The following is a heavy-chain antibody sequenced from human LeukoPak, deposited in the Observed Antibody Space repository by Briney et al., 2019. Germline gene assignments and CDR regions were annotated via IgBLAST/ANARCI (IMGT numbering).Heavy chain of an antibody. J-gene: IGHJ4*02. CDR1: GGSFSGYY. V-gene: IGHV3-21*01. Sequence: ETLSLTCAVFGGSFSGYYWSWVRQAPGKGLEWVSSISSSSSYIYYADSVKGRFTISRDNAKNSLYLQMNSLRAEDTAVYYCARDLATRPRWGQGTLVTVSS. D-gene: IGHD5-12*01. CDR2: ISSSSSYI. CDR3: ARDLATRPR.